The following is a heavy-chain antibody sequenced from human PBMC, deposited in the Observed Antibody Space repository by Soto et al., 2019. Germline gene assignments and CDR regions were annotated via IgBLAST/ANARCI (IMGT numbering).Heavy chain of an antibody. CDR2: IYYSGST. CDR3: AKIADFDY. CDR1: GGSISSSSYY. V-gene: IGHV4-39*01. J-gene: IGHJ4*02. Sequence: SETLSLTCTVSGGSISSSSYYWGWIRQPPGKGLEWIGSIYYSGSTYYNPSLKSRVTISLDTSKNQFSLKMISVTASDTAVFYCAKIADFDYWGPGTLVTVS.